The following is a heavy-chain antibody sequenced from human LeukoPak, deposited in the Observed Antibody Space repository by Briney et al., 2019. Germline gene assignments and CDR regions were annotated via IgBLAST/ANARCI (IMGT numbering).Heavy chain of an antibody. D-gene: IGHD3-22*01. CDR1: GGSISSGGYY. CDR2: IYYSGST. Sequence: SQTLSLTCTVSGGSISSGGYYWSWIRQHPGTGQEWIGYIYYSGSTYYNPSLKSRVTISVDTSKNQFSLKLSSVTAADTAVYYCARLQSVLSSSGYRTPLFDYWGQGTLVTVSS. J-gene: IGHJ4*02. V-gene: IGHV4-31*03. CDR3: ARLQSVLSSSGYRTPLFDY.